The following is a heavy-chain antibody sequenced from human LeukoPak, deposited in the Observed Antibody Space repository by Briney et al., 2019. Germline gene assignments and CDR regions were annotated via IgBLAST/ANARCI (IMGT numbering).Heavy chain of an antibody. Sequence: GGSLRLSCAASGFTFSSYAMSWVRQAPGKGLEWVSAIGGSGKYTYYADSVKGRFTISRDNSKNTLYLQMNSLRAEDTAVYYCAAHDYGGDWGQGTLVTVSS. J-gene: IGHJ4*02. D-gene: IGHD4-23*01. CDR2: IGGSGKYT. CDR3: AAHDYGGD. CDR1: GFTFSSYA. V-gene: IGHV3-23*01.